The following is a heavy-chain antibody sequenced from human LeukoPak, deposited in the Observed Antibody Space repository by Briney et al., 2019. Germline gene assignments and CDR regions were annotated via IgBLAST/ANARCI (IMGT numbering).Heavy chain of an antibody. CDR2: IYYSGST. Sequence: PSETLSLTCTVSGGSISSGGYYWSWIRQHPGKGLEWIGYIYYSGSTYYNPSLKSRVTISVDTSKNQFSLKLSSVTAADTAVYYCARGRGIPESTTDYYDSSGPPYYFDYWGQGTPVTVSS. CDR3: ARGRGIPESTTDYYDSSGPPYYFDY. V-gene: IGHV4-31*03. CDR1: GGSISSGGYY. J-gene: IGHJ4*02. D-gene: IGHD3-22*01.